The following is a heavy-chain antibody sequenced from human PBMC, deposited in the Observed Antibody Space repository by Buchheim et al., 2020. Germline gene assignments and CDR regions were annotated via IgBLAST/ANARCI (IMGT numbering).Heavy chain of an antibody. J-gene: IGHJ6*03. D-gene: IGHD1-26*01. V-gene: IGHV3-23*01. Sequence: EVQLLESGGGLVQPGGSLRLSCAASGFTFSSYAMSWVRQAPGKGLEWVSAISGSGGSTYYADSVKGRFTISRDNSKNTLYLQMNNLRAEDTAVYYCAKAAHEGRQSEPPYYYYYMDVWGKGTT. CDR3: AKAAHEGRQSEPPYYYYYMDV. CDR1: GFTFSSYA. CDR2: ISGSGGST.